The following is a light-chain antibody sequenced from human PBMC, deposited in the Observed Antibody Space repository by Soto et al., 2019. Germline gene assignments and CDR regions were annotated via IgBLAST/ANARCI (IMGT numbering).Light chain of an antibody. Sequence: DIQMTQSPSTLSASVGDRVTITCRASQSISSWLAWYQLKPGKAPKLLIYKASSLESGVPSPFSGSGSGTEFTLTIRSLQPDDFANYYCQQYNSYVTVGGGTKVEIK. CDR2: KAS. V-gene: IGKV1-5*03. J-gene: IGKJ4*01. CDR1: QSISSW. CDR3: QQYNSYVT.